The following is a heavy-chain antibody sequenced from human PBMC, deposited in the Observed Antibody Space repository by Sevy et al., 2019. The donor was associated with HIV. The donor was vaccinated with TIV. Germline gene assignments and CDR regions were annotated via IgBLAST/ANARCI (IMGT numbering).Heavy chain of an antibody. J-gene: IGHJ4*02. V-gene: IGHV3-30-3*01. CDR3: LCTVPPYYFDY. Sequence: GSLRLSCAVSGITFSTYTMHWIRQSPVKGLEWVAVISFDGSNKYYADSVKGRFTISRDNSRNTLYLQMNSLRAEDTAVYYCLCTVPPYYFDYWGQGTLVTVSS. CDR1: GITFSTYT. CDR2: ISFDGSNK.